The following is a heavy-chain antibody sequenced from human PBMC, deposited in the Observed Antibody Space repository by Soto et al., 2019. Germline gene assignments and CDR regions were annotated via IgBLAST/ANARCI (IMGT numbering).Heavy chain of an antibody. CDR2: INPSGGST. CDR3: ARGFTYYYDSSGYSYYFDY. D-gene: IGHD3-22*01. V-gene: IGHV1-46*01. J-gene: IGHJ4*02. CDR1: GYTFTSYY. Sequence: QVQLVQSGAEVKKPGASVKVSCKASGYTFTSYYMHWVRQAPGQGLEWMGIINPSGGSTSYAQKFQGRVNMTRDTSTSTVYMELSSLRSEDTAVYYCARGFTYYYDSSGYSYYFDYWGQGTLVTVSS.